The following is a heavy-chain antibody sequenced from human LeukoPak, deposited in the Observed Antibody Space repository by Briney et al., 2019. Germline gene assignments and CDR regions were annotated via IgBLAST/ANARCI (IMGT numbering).Heavy chain of an antibody. CDR3: AKEGPLPLAYYYDSSGYYSDY. CDR2: ISSSGSTI. Sequence: GGSLRLSCAASGFTFSDYYMSWIRQAPGKGLEWVSYISSSGSTIYYADSVKGRFTISRDNSKNTLYLQMNSLRAEDMAVYYCAKEGPLPLAYYYDSSGYYSDYW. V-gene: IGHV3-11*01. D-gene: IGHD3-22*01. CDR1: GFTFSDYY. J-gene: IGHJ4*01.